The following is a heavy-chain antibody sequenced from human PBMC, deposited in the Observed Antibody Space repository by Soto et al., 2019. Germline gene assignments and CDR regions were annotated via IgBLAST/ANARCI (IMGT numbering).Heavy chain of an antibody. CDR3: ARREIQGPIDY. V-gene: IGHV4-28*01. CDR1: GYSISSSNW. Sequence: SETLSLTCAVSGYSISSSNWWGWIRQAPGKGLEWIGYIYYSGTTYYNPSLKSRVTMSVDTSKNQFSLKLTSVTAVDTAVYYCARREIQGPIDYWGQGTLVTVSS. D-gene: IGHD1-26*01. J-gene: IGHJ4*02. CDR2: IYYSGTT.